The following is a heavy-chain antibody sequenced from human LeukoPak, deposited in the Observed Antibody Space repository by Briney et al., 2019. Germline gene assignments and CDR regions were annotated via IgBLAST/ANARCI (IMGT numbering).Heavy chain of an antibody. CDR2: ISGDGGST. J-gene: IGHJ4*02. V-gene: IGHV3-43*02. Sequence: GGSLRLSCAASGFTFDDYAMHWVRQAPGKGLEWVSLISGDGGSTYYADSVKGRFTISRDNSKNSLYLQMNSLRTEDTALYYCAKDANYYDSSEFDYWSQGTLVTVSS. CDR3: AKDANYYDSSEFDY. D-gene: IGHD3-22*01. CDR1: GFTFDDYA.